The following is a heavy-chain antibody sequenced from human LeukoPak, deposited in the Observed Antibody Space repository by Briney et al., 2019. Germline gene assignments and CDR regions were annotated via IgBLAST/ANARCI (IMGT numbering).Heavy chain of an antibody. Sequence: PSETLSLTCTVSGGSISSYYWSWIRQPAGKGLEWIGRIYTSGSTNYNPSLKSRVTMSVDTSKNQFSLKLSSVTAADTAVYYCARILLWFGELLFDYWGQGTLVTVSS. CDR2: IYTSGST. CDR3: ARILLWFGELLFDY. V-gene: IGHV4-4*07. CDR1: GGSISSYY. J-gene: IGHJ4*02. D-gene: IGHD3-10*01.